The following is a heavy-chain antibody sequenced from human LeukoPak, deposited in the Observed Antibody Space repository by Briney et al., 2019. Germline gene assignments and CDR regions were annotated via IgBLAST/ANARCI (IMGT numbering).Heavy chain of an antibody. V-gene: IGHV5-51*01. CDR2: IDPSDSET. CDR1: GYSFTSYW. J-gene: IGHJ4*02. Sequence: GESLKISCKTSGYSFTSYWIGWVRQMPGKGLEWMGIIDPSDSETRYTPSFQGQVTISVDKSLTTAYLQWNSLKASDTAKYYCARQTAMGRSGDYWGQGTLVTVSS. D-gene: IGHD5-18*01. CDR3: ARQTAMGRSGDY.